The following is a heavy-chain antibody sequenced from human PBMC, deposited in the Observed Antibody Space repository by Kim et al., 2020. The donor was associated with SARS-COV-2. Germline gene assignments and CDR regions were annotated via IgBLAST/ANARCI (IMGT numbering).Heavy chain of an antibody. V-gene: IGHV7-4-1*02. Sequence: YAQGFTGRFVFSLDTSVSTAYLQISSLRADDTAVYYCTRDGWVGGTTTFDYWGQGTLVTVSS. CDR3: TRDGWVGGTTTFDY. D-gene: IGHD1-7*01. J-gene: IGHJ4*02.